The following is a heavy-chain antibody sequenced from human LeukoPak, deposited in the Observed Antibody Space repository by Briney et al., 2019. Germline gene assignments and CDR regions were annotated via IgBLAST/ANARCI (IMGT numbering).Heavy chain of an antibody. Sequence: ASVKVSCKASGYTFTGYYMHWVRQAPGQGLEWMGRINPNSGGTNYAQKFQGRVTKTRDTSISTAYMELSRLRSDDTAVYYCARDGIDIVVVPAAMGYWGQGTLVTVSS. CDR1: GYTFTGYY. CDR3: ARDGIDIVVVPAAMGY. V-gene: IGHV1-2*06. D-gene: IGHD2-2*01. CDR2: INPNSGGT. J-gene: IGHJ4*02.